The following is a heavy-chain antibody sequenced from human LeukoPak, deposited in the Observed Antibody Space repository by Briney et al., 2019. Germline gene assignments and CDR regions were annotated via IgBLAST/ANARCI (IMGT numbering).Heavy chain of an antibody. Sequence: ASVKVSCKASGYTFTGYYMHWVRQAPGQGLEWMGWINPNSGGTNYAQKFQGRVTMTRDTSISTAYMELSRLRSDDTAAYYCARDLFLEWLRPYYYYYYMDVWGKGTTVTVSS. CDR1: GYTFTGYY. CDR2: INPNSGGT. CDR3: ARDLFLEWLRPYYYYYYMDV. J-gene: IGHJ6*03. V-gene: IGHV1-2*02. D-gene: IGHD3-3*01.